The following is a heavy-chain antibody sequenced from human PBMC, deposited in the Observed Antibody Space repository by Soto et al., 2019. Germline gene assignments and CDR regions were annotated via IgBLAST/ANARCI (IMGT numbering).Heavy chain of an antibody. Sequence: SETLSLTCTVSGGSISSYYWSWIRQPPGKGLEWIGYIYYSGSTNYNPSLKSRVTISVDTSKNQFSLKLSSVTAADTAVYYCARRSNYDYIWGSCKAFDIWGQGTMVTVSS. CDR3: ARRSNYDYIWGSCKAFDI. J-gene: IGHJ3*02. CDR1: GGSISSYY. V-gene: IGHV4-59*08. D-gene: IGHD3-16*01. CDR2: IYYSGST.